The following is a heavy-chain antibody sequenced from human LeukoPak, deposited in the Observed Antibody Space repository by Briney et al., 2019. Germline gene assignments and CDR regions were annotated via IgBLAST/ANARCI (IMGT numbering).Heavy chain of an antibody. CDR2: MYYSGST. D-gene: IGHD1-26*01. J-gene: IGHJ4*02. V-gene: IGHV4-39*07. Sequence: SETLSLTCAVSGGSISSTSYYWGWIRQTPGKGLEWIGNMYYSGSTYYNPSLKSRVTISVDTSKNQFSLELSSVTAADTALYYCARLEYSESYFDCWGQGTLVTVSS. CDR3: ARLEYSESYFDC. CDR1: GGSISSTSYY.